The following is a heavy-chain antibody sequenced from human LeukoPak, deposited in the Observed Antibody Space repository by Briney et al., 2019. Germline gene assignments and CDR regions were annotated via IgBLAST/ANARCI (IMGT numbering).Heavy chain of an antibody. CDR3: ARGGGYCSSTSCYLYFQH. CDR1: GFTFSSYS. J-gene: IGHJ1*01. CDR2: ISSTSSYI. V-gene: IGHV3-21*01. D-gene: IGHD2-2*01. Sequence: PGGSLRLSCAASGFTFSSYSMNWVRQAPGKGLEWVASISSTSSYIYYADSVKGRFTISRDNAKNSLYLQMNSLRAEDTAVYYCARGGGYCSSTSCYLYFQHWGQGTLVTVSS.